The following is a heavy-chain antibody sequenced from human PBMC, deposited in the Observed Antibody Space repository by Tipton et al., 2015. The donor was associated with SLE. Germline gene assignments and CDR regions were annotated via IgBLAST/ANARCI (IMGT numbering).Heavy chain of an antibody. V-gene: IGHV4-39*07. CDR3: ARGGVPLADY. CDR2: TNHSGST. D-gene: IGHD3-10*01. CDR1: GGSVTSSPYY. J-gene: IGHJ4*02. Sequence: TLSLTCTVSGGSVTSSPYYWSWIRQPPGKGLEWIGETNHSGSTNYNPSLKSRVTISVDTSKNQFSLKLSSVTAADTAVYYCARGGVPLADYWGQGTLVTVSS.